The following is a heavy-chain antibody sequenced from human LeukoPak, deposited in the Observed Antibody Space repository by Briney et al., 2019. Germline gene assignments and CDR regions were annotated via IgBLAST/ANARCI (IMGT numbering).Heavy chain of an antibody. CDR2: ISWNSGSI. V-gene: IGHV3-9*01. D-gene: IGHD1-1*01. J-gene: IGHJ3*02. Sequence: GGSLRLSCAASGFTFDDYAMHWVRQAPGKGLEWVSGISWNSGSIGYADSVKGRFTISRDNAKNSLYLQMNSLRAEDTALYYCEKNFLVTGTLYMCVFDIWGQGKMLTVSS. CDR1: GFTFDDYA. CDR3: EKNFLVTGTLYMCVFDI.